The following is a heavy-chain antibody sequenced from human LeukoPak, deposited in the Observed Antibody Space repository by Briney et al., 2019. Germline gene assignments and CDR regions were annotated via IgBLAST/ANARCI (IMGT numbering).Heavy chain of an antibody. CDR2: INNSGST. Sequence: SETLSLTCAVYGGSFSGYYWSWIRQPPGKGVEWIGEINNSGSTNYNPSLKSRVTISVDTSKNQFSLKLSSVTAADTAVYYCARGPDENFYYYYYMDVWGKGTTVTVSS. CDR3: ARGPDENFYYYYYMDV. J-gene: IGHJ6*03. CDR1: GGSFSGYY. V-gene: IGHV4-34*01.